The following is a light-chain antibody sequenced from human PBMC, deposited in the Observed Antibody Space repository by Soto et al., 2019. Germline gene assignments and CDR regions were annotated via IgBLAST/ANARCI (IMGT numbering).Light chain of an antibody. Sequence: QSVLPQPPSVSGAPGQRVTISCTGSGSNIGAGYDVHWYQQHPGTATQLLIYGNSNRTSGVPDRFSGSNSGTSASLAITVLQAEYEADYYCQSYDSSLSALYVFVTGTKVTVL. J-gene: IGLJ1*01. CDR1: GSNIGAGYD. CDR2: GNS. CDR3: QSYDSSLSALYV. V-gene: IGLV1-40*01.